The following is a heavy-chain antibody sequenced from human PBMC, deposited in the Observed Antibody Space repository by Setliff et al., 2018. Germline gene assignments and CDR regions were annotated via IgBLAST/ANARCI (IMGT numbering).Heavy chain of an antibody. CDR1: GYTFTTYA. V-gene: IGHV7-4-1*02. Sequence: GASVKVSCKTSGYTFTTYAINWVRQAPGQGLEWMGWINTNTGNPTYAQDFTGRLVFSLDTSVSTAYLQISSLKAEDTAVYYCARDLGYCSTTSCHGDWFDPWGQGTLVTVSS. D-gene: IGHD2-2*01. CDR3: ARDLGYCSTTSCHGDWFDP. CDR2: INTNTGNP. J-gene: IGHJ5*02.